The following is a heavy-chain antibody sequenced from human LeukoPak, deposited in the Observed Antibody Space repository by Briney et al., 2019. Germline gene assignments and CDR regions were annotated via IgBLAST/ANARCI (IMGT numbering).Heavy chain of an antibody. J-gene: IGHJ4*02. D-gene: IGHD1-26*01. V-gene: IGHV1-18*01. CDR1: DHTFINYG. Sequence: GASVKVSCKASDHTFINYGLSWVRQAPGQGLEWMGWINTYNGNTYYAQSLQGRVIMTTDTSTRTAYMELRSLRSDDTAVYYCARDSGSYYSEWGQGTLVTVSS. CDR3: ARDSGSYYSE. CDR2: INTYNGNT.